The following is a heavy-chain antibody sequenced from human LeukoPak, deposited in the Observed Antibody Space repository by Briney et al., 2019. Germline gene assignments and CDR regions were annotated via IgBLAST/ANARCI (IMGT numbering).Heavy chain of an antibody. CDR3: ARDDGIYYDNSGTYYGPGDS. V-gene: IGHV1-2*02. CDR2: INPNSGVT. J-gene: IGHJ4*02. D-gene: IGHD3-22*01. CDR1: GYTFTDYY. Sequence: GASVKVSCKASGYTFTDYYMHWVRQAPGQGLEWMGWINPNSGVTTFAQKFQGRVTMTRDTSISTAYMEVSGLRYDDTAVYYCARDDGIYYDNSGTYYGPGDSWGQGTLITVSS.